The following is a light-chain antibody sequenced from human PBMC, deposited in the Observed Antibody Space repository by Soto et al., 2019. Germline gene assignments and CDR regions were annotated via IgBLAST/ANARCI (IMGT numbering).Light chain of an antibody. CDR1: QSLLYSSNNKNF. V-gene: IGKV4-1*01. Sequence: DIVMTQSPDSLAVSLGESATINCKSSQSLLYSSNNKNFSAWYQQKPGQPPKLLFYWASTRQSGVPDRFSGSGSGTDFTLTITSVQAEDVAVYYCQQYYSSLAITFXQGTRMEIK. CDR3: QQYYSSLAIT. CDR2: WAS. J-gene: IGKJ5*01.